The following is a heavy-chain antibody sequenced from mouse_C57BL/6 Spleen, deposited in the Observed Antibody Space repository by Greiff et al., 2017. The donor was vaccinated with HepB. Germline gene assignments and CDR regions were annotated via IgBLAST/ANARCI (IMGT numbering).Heavy chain of an antibody. CDR3: VRAGSVSCSYFDD. CDR2: IDPNSGGT. J-gene: IGHJ1*03. Sequence: QVQLQQPGAELVKPGASVKLSCKASGYTFTSYWMHWVKQRPGRGLEWIGRIDPNSGGTKYNEKFKSKATLTVDKPSSPAYMQLSSLTSEDSAVCSCVRAGSVSCSYFDDWGKGTTVTVSS. V-gene: IGHV1-72*01. CDR1: GYTFTSYW.